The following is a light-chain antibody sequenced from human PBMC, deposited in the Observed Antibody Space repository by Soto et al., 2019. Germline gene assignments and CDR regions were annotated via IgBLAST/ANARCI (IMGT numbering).Light chain of an antibody. CDR2: GAS. V-gene: IGKV1-9*01. CDR3: QQLQRTPFT. CDR1: QDVSRY. Sequence: QLTQSPSSLSASVGDRVTITCRASQDVSRYLAWYQQKAGKAPKLLIYGASTLQSGVPSRFSGFCSGTEFTLTISSLHPEDFATYHCQQLQRTPFTFGPGTTVDV. J-gene: IGKJ3*01.